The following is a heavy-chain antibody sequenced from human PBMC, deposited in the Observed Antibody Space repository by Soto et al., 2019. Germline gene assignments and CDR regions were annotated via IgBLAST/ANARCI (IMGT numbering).Heavy chain of an antibody. J-gene: IGHJ4*02. V-gene: IGHV4-39*02. CDR1: GASIKSRNYF. CDR3: GRLAEAATGHTDFDF. CDR2: IHSSGGT. D-gene: IGHD2-15*01. Sequence: TLSLTCTVSGASIKSRNYFWGWIRQPPGKGLEFVGSIHSSGGTYYNPSLKSRVTVSVDLSNSHFSLSLKSLTATDTAVYYCGRLAEAATGHTDFDFWGQGTLVTVSS.